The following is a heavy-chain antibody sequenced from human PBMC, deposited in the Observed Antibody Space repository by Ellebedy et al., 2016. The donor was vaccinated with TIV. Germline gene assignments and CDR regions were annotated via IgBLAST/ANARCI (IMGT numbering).Heavy chain of an antibody. J-gene: IGHJ4*02. CDR2: SISSGGST. V-gene: IGHV3-23*01. CDR3: AKSSVAATACFDH. Sequence: PGGFLRLSCAASGFTFSNYAISWVRQAPGKGLEWVSGSISSGGSTYYTDSVKGRFTMSRDNSKNTLYLQMNSLRAEDTAVYYCAKSSVAATACFDHWGQGTLVTVSS. CDR1: GFTFSNYA. D-gene: IGHD6-13*01.